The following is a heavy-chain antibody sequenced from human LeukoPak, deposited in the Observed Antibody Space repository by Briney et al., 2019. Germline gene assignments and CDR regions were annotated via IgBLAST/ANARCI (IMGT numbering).Heavy chain of an antibody. D-gene: IGHD3-22*01. CDR2: INQSGST. CDR3: ARVPIVVVTRGAFDI. CDR1: GESFSDYY. J-gene: IGHJ3*02. Sequence: PSETLSLTCAVYGESFSDYYWSWIRQPPGKGLEWIGEINQSGSTNYNPSLKSRVTISVDTSKNQFSLKLSSVTAADTAVYYCARVPIVVVTRGAFDIWGQGTMVTVSS. V-gene: IGHV4-34*01.